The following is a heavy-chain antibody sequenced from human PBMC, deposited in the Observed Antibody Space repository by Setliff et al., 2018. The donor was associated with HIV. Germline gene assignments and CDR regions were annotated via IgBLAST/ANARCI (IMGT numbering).Heavy chain of an antibody. D-gene: IGHD3-10*01. CDR2: IYTTGST. V-gene: IGHV4-4*09. CDR1: GDSISNYY. Sequence: SETLSLTCTVSGDSISNYYWSWVRQPPGKGPEWIGYIYTTGSTNYNPSLKSRVTMSVDTSKNQFSLKLSSVTAADTAVYYCARHSGVASPNWFDPWGQGTLVTVSS. CDR3: ARHSGVASPNWFDP. J-gene: IGHJ5*02.